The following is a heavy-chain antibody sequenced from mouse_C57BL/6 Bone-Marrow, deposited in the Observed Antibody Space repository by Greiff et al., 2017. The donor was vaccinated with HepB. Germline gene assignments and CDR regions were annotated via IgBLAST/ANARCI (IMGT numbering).Heavy chain of an antibody. J-gene: IGHJ2*01. D-gene: IGHD2-5*01. Sequence: VQLQQSGAELVMPGASVKLSCTASGFNIKDDYMHWVKQRPEQGLEWIGWIDPENGDTEYASKFQGKATITADTSSNTAYLQLSSLTSEDTAVYYCTSYSNYGYFDYWGQGTTLTVSS. CDR1: GFNIKDDY. CDR2: IDPENGDT. CDR3: TSYSNYGYFDY. V-gene: IGHV14-4*01.